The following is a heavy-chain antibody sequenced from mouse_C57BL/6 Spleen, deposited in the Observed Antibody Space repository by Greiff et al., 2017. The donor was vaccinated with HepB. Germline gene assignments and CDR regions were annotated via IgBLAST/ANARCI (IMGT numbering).Heavy chain of an antibody. Sequence: VLLVESGPELVKPGASVKISCKASGYAFSSSWMNWVKQRPGKGLEWIGRIYPGDGDTNYNGKFKGKATLTADKSSSTAYMQLSSLTSEDSAVYFCAREPRFITTEGFADWGQGTLVTVSA. D-gene: IGHD1-1*01. J-gene: IGHJ3*01. CDR1: GYAFSSSW. CDR3: AREPRFITTEGFAD. V-gene: IGHV1-82*01. CDR2: IYPGDGDT.